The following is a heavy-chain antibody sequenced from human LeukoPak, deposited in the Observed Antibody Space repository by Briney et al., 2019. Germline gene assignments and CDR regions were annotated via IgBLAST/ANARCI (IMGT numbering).Heavy chain of an antibody. J-gene: IGHJ3*02. CDR3: ASQTNRGAFDI. CDR2: IKQDGGEK. V-gene: IGHV3-7*01. D-gene: IGHD1-14*01. CDR1: GFTFSSYW. Sequence: GGSLRLSCAVSGFTFSSYWMSWVRQAPGKGLEGGASIKQDGGEKYYVHSVKGRFTISRDNAKNALYLQMNSLRAEDTAVYYCASQTNRGAFDIWGQGTMVTVPS.